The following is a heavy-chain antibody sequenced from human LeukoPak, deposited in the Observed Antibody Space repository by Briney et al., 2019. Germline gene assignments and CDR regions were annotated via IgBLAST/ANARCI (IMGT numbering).Heavy chain of an antibody. Sequence: ASVKFSCKGSGYTFNGYYMHWVRQAPGQGLEWMGWINPNSGGTNYAQKFQGRVTMTRDTSTSTVYMELSSLRSEDTAVYYCARGGYYYDSSGYYNFDYWGQGTLVTVSS. D-gene: IGHD3-22*01. V-gene: IGHV1-2*02. CDR3: ARGGYYYDSSGYYNFDY. CDR1: GYTFNGYY. CDR2: INPNSGGT. J-gene: IGHJ4*02.